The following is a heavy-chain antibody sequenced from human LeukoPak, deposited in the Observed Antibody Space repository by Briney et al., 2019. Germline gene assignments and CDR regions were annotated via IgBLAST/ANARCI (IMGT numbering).Heavy chain of an antibody. J-gene: IGHJ4*02. V-gene: IGHV4-59*01. CDR2: IHNSGST. CDR1: GGSISNYY. D-gene: IGHD6-19*01. CDR3: ARERSSGWYDGYFDY. Sequence: SETLSLTCTVSGGSISNYYWSWIRQTPGKGLEWIGYIHNSGSTKYNPSLKSPVSISVDTSKNQFSLKVSSVTAADTAVYYCARERSSGWYDGYFDYWGQGTLVTVSS.